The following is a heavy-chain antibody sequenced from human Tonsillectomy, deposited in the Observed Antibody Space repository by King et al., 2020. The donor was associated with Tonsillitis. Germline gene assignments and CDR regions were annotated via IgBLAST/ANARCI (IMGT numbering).Heavy chain of an antibody. CDR2: ISSSSSYI. D-gene: IGHD2-15*01. V-gene: IGHV3-21*01. CDR1: GFTFSTYS. CDR3: AKEKTLLPYFDL. Sequence: EVQLVESGGGLVKPGGSLRLSCAASGFTFSTYSMNWVRQAPGKGLEWVSSISSSSSYIYYADSVKGRFTISRVNAKNSLYLQMKSLRAEDTAVYYCAKEKTLLPYFDLWGRGTLVTVSS. J-gene: IGHJ2*01.